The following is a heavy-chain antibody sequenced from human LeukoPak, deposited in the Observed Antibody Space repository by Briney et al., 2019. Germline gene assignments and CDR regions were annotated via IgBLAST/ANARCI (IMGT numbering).Heavy chain of an antibody. CDR3: ARHNDYASLMDV. J-gene: IGHJ6*02. V-gene: IGHV4-39*01. CDR1: GISVTTSGYY. D-gene: IGHD2-2*01. Sequence: SETLSLTCTVFGISVTTSGYYGAWIRQPPGRGLEWIGSISYSGITYYKPSLRGRVTISGDTAKNQFSLKLSSVTAADTAVYYCARHNDYASLMDVWGQGTTVTVSS. CDR2: ISYSGIT.